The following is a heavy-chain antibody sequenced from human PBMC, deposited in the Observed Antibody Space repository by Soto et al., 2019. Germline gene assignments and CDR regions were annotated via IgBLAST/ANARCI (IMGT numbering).Heavy chain of an antibody. CDR1: GGSISSVNW. V-gene: IGHV4-4*02. D-gene: IGHD2-21*02. J-gene: IGHJ4*02. CDR3: ARVPCGGDCYPDS. Sequence: SETLSLTCAVSGGSISSVNWWSWVRQPPGKGLEWIGEIYHTGSTNYNPSLKSRVTISVDKSKNQFSLKLTSVTAADTAVYYCARVPCGGDCYPDSWGQGTLVTVSS. CDR2: IYHTGST.